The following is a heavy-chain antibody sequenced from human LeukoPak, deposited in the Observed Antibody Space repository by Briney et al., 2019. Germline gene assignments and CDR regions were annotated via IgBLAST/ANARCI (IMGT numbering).Heavy chain of an antibody. CDR1: GGSISSGSYY. V-gene: IGHV4-61*02. J-gene: IGHJ2*01. D-gene: IGHD5-24*01. Sequence: SETLSLTCTVSGGSISSGSYYWSWIRRPAGKRLEWIGRVSTSGTTNYNPSLKSRVTILVDTSKNQFSLKLSSVTAADTAVYYCARGCRDGYSNYWYFDLWGRGTLVTVSS. CDR2: VSTSGTT. CDR3: ARGCRDGYSNYWYFDL.